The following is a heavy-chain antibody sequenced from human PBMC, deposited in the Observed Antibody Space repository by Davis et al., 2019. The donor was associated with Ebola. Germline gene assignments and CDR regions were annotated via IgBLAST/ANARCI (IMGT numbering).Heavy chain of an antibody. J-gene: IGHJ3*02. CDR1: GYTFTSYG. CDR2: ISTYNGNT. V-gene: IGHV1-18*01. Sequence: AASVKVSCKASGYTFTSYGISWVRQAPGQGLEWMGWISTYNGNTNYAQKLQGRVTMTTETSTSTAYMELWSLRSDDTAVYYCARRRDYDAFDIWGQGTMVTVSS. D-gene: IGHD2-21*01. CDR3: ARRRDYDAFDI.